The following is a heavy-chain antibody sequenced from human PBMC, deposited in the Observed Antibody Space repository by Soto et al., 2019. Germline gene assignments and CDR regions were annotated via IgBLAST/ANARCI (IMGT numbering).Heavy chain of an antibody. Sequence: QVPLVESGGGVVQPGGSLRLSCAASRFSFSDYGMHWVRQAPGKGLEWVAVISYEGSAQYYVDSVKGRFTIARDNSKNMLYLQMNSLRPDDTAVYYCAKGGSYRTFDLWGQGTLVNVSS. CDR2: ISYEGSAQ. CDR1: RFSFSDYG. J-gene: IGHJ4*02. D-gene: IGHD1-26*01. CDR3: AKGGSYRTFDL. V-gene: IGHV3-30*18.